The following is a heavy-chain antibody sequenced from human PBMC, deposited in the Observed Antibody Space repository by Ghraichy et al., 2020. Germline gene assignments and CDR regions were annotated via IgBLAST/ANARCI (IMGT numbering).Heavy chain of an antibody. Sequence: GGSLRLSCVASGFTFSSYAMHWVRQAPGKGLEWVAVISYDGANKYYADSVKGRFTISRDNSKNTLYLQMNSLRAEDTAVYYCARDQEYKRTIAVAGYRGSDYWGQGALITVSS. CDR2: ISYDGANK. CDR3: ARDQEYKRTIAVAGYRGSDY. D-gene: IGHD6-19*01. CDR1: GFTFSSYA. J-gene: IGHJ4*02. V-gene: IGHV3-30-3*01.